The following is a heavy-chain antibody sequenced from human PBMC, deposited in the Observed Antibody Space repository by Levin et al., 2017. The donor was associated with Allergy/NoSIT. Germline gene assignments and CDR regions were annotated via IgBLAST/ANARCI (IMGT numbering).Heavy chain of an antibody. J-gene: IGHJ5*02. Sequence: GSLRLSCTVSGGSTSNYYGSWIRQPAGGGLEWIGRVHTSGSADYNPSLKSRVTMSIDTSRNRFSLRLTSVTAADTAVYYCARGNIRGRTYTVWFDPWGRGTLVTVPS. V-gene: IGHV4-4*07. CDR3: ARGNIRGRTYTVWFDP. CDR2: VHTSGSA. D-gene: IGHD2/OR15-2a*01. CDR1: GGSTSNYY.